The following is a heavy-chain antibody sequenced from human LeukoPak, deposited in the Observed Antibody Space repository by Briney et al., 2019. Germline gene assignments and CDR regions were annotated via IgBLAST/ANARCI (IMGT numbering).Heavy chain of an antibody. J-gene: IGHJ6*02. CDR3: ARDADYYGSGSYYNGNYYGMDV. D-gene: IGHD3-10*01. V-gene: IGHV1-2*04. Sequence: ASVKVSCKASGYTFTGYYMHWVRQAPGQGLEWMGWINPNSGGTNYAQKFQGWVTMARDTSISTAYMELSRLRSDDTAVYYCARDADYYGSGSYYNGNYYGMDVWGQGTTVTVSS. CDR2: INPNSGGT. CDR1: GYTFTGYY.